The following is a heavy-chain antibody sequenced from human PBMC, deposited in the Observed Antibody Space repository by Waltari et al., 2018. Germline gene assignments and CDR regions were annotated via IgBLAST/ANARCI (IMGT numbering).Heavy chain of an antibody. V-gene: IGHV3-30*01. CDR3: ARGGVAVSDPFDD. Sequence: QVQLVESGGGVVQPGRSLGLCCVASGFTFSHYAMHWVRQAPGKGLEWVAVVSYDGNNKFYAEDSVKGRFTISRDNSKSTVSLQMTSLRPEDTAVYYCARGGVAVSDPFDDWGQGTLVTVSA. CDR1: GFTFSHYA. D-gene: IGHD6-19*01. J-gene: IGHJ4*02. CDR2: VSYDGNNK.